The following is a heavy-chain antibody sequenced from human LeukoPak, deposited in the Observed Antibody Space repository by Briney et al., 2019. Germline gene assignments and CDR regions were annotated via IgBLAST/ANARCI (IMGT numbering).Heavy chain of an antibody. Sequence: PGGSLRLSCAASGFTFSSYAMSWVRQAPGKGLEWVSAISGSGGSTYYADSVKGRFTISRDNSKNTLYLQMNSLRAEDTAVYYCAKDHDVVVPAAIQFFDYWGQGTLVTVSS. D-gene: IGHD2-2*02. CDR1: GFTFSSYA. V-gene: IGHV3-23*01. J-gene: IGHJ4*02. CDR3: AKDHDVVVPAAIQFFDY. CDR2: ISGSGGST.